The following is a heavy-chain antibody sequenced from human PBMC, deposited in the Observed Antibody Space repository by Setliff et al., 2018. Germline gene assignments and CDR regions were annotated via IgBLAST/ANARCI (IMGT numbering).Heavy chain of an antibody. D-gene: IGHD1-26*01. CDR3: AASGTYFPFDY. CDR1: GYDFNTYW. CDR2: IYPGDSDT. V-gene: IGHV5-51*01. Sequence: PGESLKISCKASGYDFNTYWIGWVCQMPGKGLEWMGIIYPGDSDTRYSPAFQGQVTISVDKSIDTAYLQWGSLKASDTAMYYCAASGTYFPFDYWGQGTLVTVSS. J-gene: IGHJ4*02.